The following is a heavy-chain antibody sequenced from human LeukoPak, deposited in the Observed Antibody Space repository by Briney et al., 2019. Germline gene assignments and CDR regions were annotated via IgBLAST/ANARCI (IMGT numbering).Heavy chain of an antibody. CDR1: GGSFSGYY. CDR3: ASVRFLEWLFSN. CDR2: VTDSGRT. D-gene: IGHD3-3*01. V-gene: IGHV4-34*01. Sequence: SETLSLTCAVYGGSFSGYYWTWIRQSPGKGLEWIGEVTDSGRTKYNPSLKSRLTISADKSKSQFSLKLTSVTAADTAVYYCASVRFLEWLFSNWGQGTLVTVSS. J-gene: IGHJ4*02.